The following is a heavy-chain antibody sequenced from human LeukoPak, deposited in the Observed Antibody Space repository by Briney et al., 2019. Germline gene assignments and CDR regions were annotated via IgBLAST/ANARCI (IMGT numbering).Heavy chain of an antibody. V-gene: IGHV4-34*01. CDR1: GGSFSGYY. CDR2: INHSGST. D-gene: IGHD6-13*01. CDR3: ARVSSGYSSREFDY. J-gene: IGHJ4*02. Sequence: KPSETLSLTCAVYGGSFSGYYWSWIRQPPVKGLEWIGEINHSGSTNYNPSLKSRVTISVDTSKNQFSLKLSSVTAADTAVYYCARVSSGYSSREFDYWGQGTLVTVSS.